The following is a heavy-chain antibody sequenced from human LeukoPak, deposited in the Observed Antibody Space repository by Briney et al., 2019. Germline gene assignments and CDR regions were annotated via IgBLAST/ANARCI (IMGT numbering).Heavy chain of an antibody. D-gene: IGHD6-19*01. Sequence: ASVKVSCKASGYTFTGYYMHWVRQAPGQGLEWMGWISAYNGNTNYAQKLQGRVTMTTDTSTSTAYMELRSLRFDDTAVYYCARDGVAGTYHQFDYWGQGTLVTVSS. J-gene: IGHJ4*02. V-gene: IGHV1-18*04. CDR1: GYTFTGYY. CDR2: ISAYNGNT. CDR3: ARDGVAGTYHQFDY.